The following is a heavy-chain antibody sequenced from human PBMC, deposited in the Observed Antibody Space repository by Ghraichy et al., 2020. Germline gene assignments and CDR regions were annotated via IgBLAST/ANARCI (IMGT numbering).Heavy chain of an antibody. Sequence: TLSLTCTVSGGSISSSSYYWGWIRQPPGKGLEWIGSIYYSGSTYYNPSLKSRVTISVDTSKNQFSLKLSSVTAADTAVYYCARYRSEQQLVPGAFDIWGQGTMVTVSS. D-gene: IGHD6-13*01. CDR3: ARYRSEQQLVPGAFDI. J-gene: IGHJ3*02. CDR2: IYYSGST. CDR1: GGSISSSSYY. V-gene: IGHV4-39*01.